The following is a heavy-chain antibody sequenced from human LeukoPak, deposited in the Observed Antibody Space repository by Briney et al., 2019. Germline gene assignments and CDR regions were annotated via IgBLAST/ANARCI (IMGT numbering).Heavy chain of an antibody. V-gene: IGHV3-30*02. CDR3: ARDKYSYGPFFDY. CDR1: GFTFSSYA. D-gene: IGHD5-18*01. CDR2: IRYDGSNK. J-gene: IGHJ4*02. Sequence: PGGSLRLSCAASGFTFSSYAMSWVRQAPGKGLEWVAFIRYDGSNKYYADSVKGRFTISRDNSKNTLYLQMNSLRAEDTAVYYCARDKYSYGPFFDYWGQGTLVTVSS.